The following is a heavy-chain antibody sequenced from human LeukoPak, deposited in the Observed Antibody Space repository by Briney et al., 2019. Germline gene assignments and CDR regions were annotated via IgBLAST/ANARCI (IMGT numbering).Heavy chain of an antibody. CDR3: AREPNSGRRWDDAFDI. D-gene: IGHD1-26*01. J-gene: IGHJ3*02. Sequence: SQTLSLTCAISGDSVSSNSAAWNWIRQSPSRGLEWLGRTYYRSKWYNDYAVSVKSRITINPDTSKNQFSLKLSSVTAADTAVYYCAREPNSGRRWDDAFDIWGQGTMVTVSS. V-gene: IGHV6-1*01. CDR2: TYYRSKWYN. CDR1: GDSVSSNSAA.